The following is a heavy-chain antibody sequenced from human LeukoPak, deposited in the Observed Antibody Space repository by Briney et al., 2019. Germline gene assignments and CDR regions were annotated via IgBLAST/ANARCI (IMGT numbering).Heavy chain of an antibody. Sequence: VASVKVSCKASGGTFSSYAISWVRQAPGQGLEWMGRIIPIFGTANYAQKFQGRVTITTDESTSTAYMELNSLRSEDTAVYYCAREYSYGYEVSAFDIWGQGTMVTVSS. CDR3: AREYSYGYEVSAFDI. V-gene: IGHV1-69*05. CDR1: GGTFSSYA. J-gene: IGHJ3*02. D-gene: IGHD5-18*01. CDR2: IIPIFGTA.